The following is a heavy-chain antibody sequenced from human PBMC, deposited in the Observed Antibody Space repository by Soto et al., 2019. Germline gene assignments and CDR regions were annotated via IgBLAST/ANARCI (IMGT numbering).Heavy chain of an antibody. CDR3: ARALERYYDFWSGYPPEKEYAFDY. Sequence: ASVKVSCKASGYTFTSYYMHWVRQAPGQGLEWTGIINPSGGSTSYAQKFQGRVTMTRDTSTSTVYMELSSLRSEDTAVYYCARALERYYDFWSGYPPEKEYAFDYWGQGTLVTVSS. CDR1: GYTFTSYY. CDR2: INPSGGST. V-gene: IGHV1-46*01. J-gene: IGHJ4*02. D-gene: IGHD3-3*01.